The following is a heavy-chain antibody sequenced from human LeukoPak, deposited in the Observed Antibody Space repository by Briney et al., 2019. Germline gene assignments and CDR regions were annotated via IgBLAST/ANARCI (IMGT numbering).Heavy chain of an antibody. V-gene: IGHV3-11*05. CDR2: ISSSSSYT. D-gene: IGHD3-10*01. J-gene: IGHJ4*02. CDR3: ARVQGPGSYFRYYFDY. Sequence: GGSLRLSCAASGFTFSDYYMSWIRQAPGKGLEWVSYISSSSSYTNYADSVKGRFTISRDNAKNSLYLQMNSLRAEDTAVYYCARVQGPGSYFRYYFDYWGQGTLVTVSS. CDR1: GFTFSDYY.